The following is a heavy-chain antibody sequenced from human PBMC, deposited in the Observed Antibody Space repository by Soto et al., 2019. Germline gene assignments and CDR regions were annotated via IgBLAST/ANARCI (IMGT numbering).Heavy chain of an antibody. CDR2: IYYSGST. V-gene: IGHV4-30-4*01. Sequence: PSETRWLTCTFCVCCIISFYYYLSFIRKPPGKGLEWIGYIYYSGSTFYNPSLKNRVTISLDTSKIQFSLKLSSVTAADTAVYYCVSEGGDNWFDIWGKGTLV. D-gene: IGHD3-16*01. CDR1: VCCIISFYYY. J-gene: IGHJ5*02. CDR3: VSEGGDNWFDI.